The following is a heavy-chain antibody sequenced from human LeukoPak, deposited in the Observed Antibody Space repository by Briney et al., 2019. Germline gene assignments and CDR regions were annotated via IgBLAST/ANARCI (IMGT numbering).Heavy chain of an antibody. J-gene: IGHJ4*02. V-gene: IGHV1-2*02. CDR3: ARDPDSSGYYVTDY. D-gene: IGHD3-22*01. CDR1: GYTFTGYY. CDR2: INPNSGGT. Sequence: ASVKVSCKASGYTFTGYYMHWVRQAPGQGLEWMGWINPNSGGTNYAQKFRGRVTMTRDTSISTAYMELSRLRSDDTAVYYCARDPDSSGYYVTDYWGQGTLVTVSS.